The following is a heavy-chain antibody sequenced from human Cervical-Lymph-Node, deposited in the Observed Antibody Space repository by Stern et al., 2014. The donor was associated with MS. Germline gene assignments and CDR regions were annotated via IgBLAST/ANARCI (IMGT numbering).Heavy chain of an antibody. CDR1: GGTFSTYA. D-gene: IGHD3-10*01. Sequence: QVQLMQSGAEVKELGSSVKVSCTASGGTFSTYAITWVRQAPGQGLEWMGRIIPILAIANYVQKFQGRVTFTADKSTSTAYMELSSLRSEDTAVYYCAREGSGSPLDYWGQGTLVTVSS. CDR2: IIPILAIA. J-gene: IGHJ4*02. V-gene: IGHV1-69*04. CDR3: AREGSGSPLDY.